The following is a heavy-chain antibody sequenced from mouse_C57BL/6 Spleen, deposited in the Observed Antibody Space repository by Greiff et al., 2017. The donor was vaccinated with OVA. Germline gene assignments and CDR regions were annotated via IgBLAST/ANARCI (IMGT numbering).Heavy chain of an antibody. CDR2: ISYDGSN. Sequence: EVKLQESGPGLVKPSQSLSLTCSVTGYSITSGYYWNWIRQFPGNKLEWMGYISYDGSNNYNPSLKNRISITRDTSKNQFFLKLNSVTTEDTATDYCARGGLGTGGYFDDWGQGTTLTVSS. CDR3: ARGGLGTGGYFDD. CDR1: GYSITSGYY. V-gene: IGHV3-6*01. J-gene: IGHJ2*01. D-gene: IGHD4-1*01.